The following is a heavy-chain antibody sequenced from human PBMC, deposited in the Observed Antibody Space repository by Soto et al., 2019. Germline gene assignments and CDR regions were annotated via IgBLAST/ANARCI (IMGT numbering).Heavy chain of an antibody. D-gene: IGHD3-22*01. V-gene: IGHV3-11*01. CDR2: ISSSGSTI. Sequence: GGSLRLSCAASGFTFSDYYMSWIRQAPGKGLEWVSYISSSGSTIYYADSVKGRFTISRDNAKNSLYLQMNSLRAEDTAVYYCARSHLYYDSSGYPVYWGQGTLVPVPS. CDR1: GFTFSDYY. CDR3: ARSHLYYDSSGYPVY. J-gene: IGHJ1*01.